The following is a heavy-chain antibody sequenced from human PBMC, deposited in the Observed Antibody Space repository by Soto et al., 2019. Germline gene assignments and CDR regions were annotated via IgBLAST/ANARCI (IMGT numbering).Heavy chain of an antibody. D-gene: IGHD3-3*01. CDR3: ASAYYDFWSGYLYYYYGMDV. J-gene: IGHJ6*02. CDR2: INSDGSST. CDR1: GFTFGSYW. V-gene: IGHV3-74*01. Sequence: PGGSLRLSCAASGFTFGSYWMHWVRQAPGKGLVWVSRINSDGSSTSYADSVKGRFTISRDNAKNTLYLQMNSLRAEDTAVYYCASAYYDFWSGYLYYYYGMDVWGQGTTVTVSS.